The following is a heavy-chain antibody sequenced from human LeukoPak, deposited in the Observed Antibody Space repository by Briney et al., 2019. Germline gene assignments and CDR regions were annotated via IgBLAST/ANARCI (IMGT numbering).Heavy chain of an antibody. J-gene: IGHJ6*03. V-gene: IGHV3-30*02. CDR3: AKDADRKRWGITIFGVVSFYHYMDV. D-gene: IGHD3-3*01. CDR1: GFTFSSYG. CDR2: IRYDGSNK. Sequence: GGSLRLSCAASGFTFSSYGMHWVRQAPGKGLEWVAFIRYDGSNKYYAESVKGRFTISRDNSKNTLYLQVNSLRAEDTAVYYCAKDADRKRWGITIFGVVSFYHYMDVWGKGTTVTVSS.